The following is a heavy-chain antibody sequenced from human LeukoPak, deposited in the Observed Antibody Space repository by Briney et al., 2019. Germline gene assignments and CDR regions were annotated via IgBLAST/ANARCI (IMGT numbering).Heavy chain of an antibody. Sequence: PGRSLRLSCAASGFTFSSYGMPWVRQAPGKGLEWVAVIWYDGSNKYYADPVKGRFTISRDNSKNTLYLQMNSLRAEDTAVYYCAKSKIAVAGTGWYFDLWGRGTLVTVSS. CDR3: AKSKIAVAGTGWYFDL. V-gene: IGHV3-33*06. CDR2: IWYDGSNK. D-gene: IGHD6-19*01. J-gene: IGHJ2*01. CDR1: GFTFSSYG.